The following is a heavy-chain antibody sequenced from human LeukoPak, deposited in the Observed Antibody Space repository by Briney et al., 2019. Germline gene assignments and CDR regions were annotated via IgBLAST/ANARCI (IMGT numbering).Heavy chain of an antibody. J-gene: IGHJ4*02. Sequence: PSETLSLTCAVSGGSISTSRYYWGWIRQPPGKGLEWIGSMHYSGSTYYDPSLKSRVTMSVDTSKNQFSLNLNSVTAADTAVYFCARGSYSYGNAFDYWGQGTLVIVSS. V-gene: IGHV4-39*07. D-gene: IGHD5-18*01. CDR3: ARGSYSYGNAFDY. CDR2: MHYSGST. CDR1: GGSISTSRYY.